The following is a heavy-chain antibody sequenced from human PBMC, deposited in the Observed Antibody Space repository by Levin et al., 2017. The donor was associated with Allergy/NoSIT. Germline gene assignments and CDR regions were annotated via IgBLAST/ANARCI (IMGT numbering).Heavy chain of an antibody. D-gene: IGHD7-27*01. CDR2: INPNSGGT. Sequence: ASVKVSCKTSGYSFTGYHMHWVRQAPGQGLEWMGRINPNSGGTNYAQRFQGRVTITRDTSISTAYMELSSLRSDDTAVYYCARVVFGPLGREEGKIWGQGTMLIVSS. CDR1: GYSFTGYH. CDR3: ARVVFGPLGREEGKI. V-gene: IGHV1-2*06. J-gene: IGHJ3*02.